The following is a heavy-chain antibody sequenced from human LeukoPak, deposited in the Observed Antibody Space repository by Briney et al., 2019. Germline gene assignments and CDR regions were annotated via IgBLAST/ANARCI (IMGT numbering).Heavy chain of an antibody. D-gene: IGHD3-22*01. V-gene: IGHV4-34*01. J-gene: IGHJ4*02. CDR1: GGSFSGYY. CDR3: ARALRDDSSGNYYFDY. CDR2: INHSGST. Sequence: SETLSLTCAVYGGSFSGYYLSWIRQSPEKGLEWIGEINHSGSTNYNPSLKSRVTILVDTSKNQFSLKLRSVTAADTAVYYCARALRDDSSGNYYFDYWGQKTLVTVSS.